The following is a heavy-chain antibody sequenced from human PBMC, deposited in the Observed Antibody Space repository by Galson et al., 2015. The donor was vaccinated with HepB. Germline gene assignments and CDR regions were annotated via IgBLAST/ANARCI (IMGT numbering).Heavy chain of an antibody. J-gene: IGHJ4*02. CDR3: ARSWNRVLDY. Sequence: SLRLSCAASGFTFSSSWMHWVRQAPGKGLVWVARIDKDGSTVYADFVKGRFTTTRDNAKNTVTLQMNRLRADDTAVYFCARSWNRVLDYWGQGTMVTVSS. V-gene: IGHV3-74*01. D-gene: IGHD1/OR15-1a*01. CDR2: IDKDGST. CDR1: GFTFSSSW.